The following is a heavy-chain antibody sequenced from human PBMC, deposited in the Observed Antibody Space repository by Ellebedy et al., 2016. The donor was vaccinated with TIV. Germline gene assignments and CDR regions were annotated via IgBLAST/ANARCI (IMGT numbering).Heavy chain of an antibody. V-gene: IGHV3-21*01. D-gene: IGHD4-17*01. Sequence: ESLKISCAASGFAFGRFCMNWVRQAPGKGLEGVSSISTISDNVHRADSVKGRFTISRDDAGNSLFLLMNSLGAEVTAVYYYARAIYGASYLWGRGTLVTVSS. CDR3: ARAIYGASYL. CDR2: ISTISDNV. CDR1: GFAFGRFC. J-gene: IGHJ2*01.